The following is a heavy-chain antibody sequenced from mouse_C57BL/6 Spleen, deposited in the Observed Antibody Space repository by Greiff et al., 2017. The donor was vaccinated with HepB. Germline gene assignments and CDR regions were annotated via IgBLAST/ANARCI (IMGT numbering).Heavy chain of an antibody. CDR3: ARDRYYDYDEGGAWFAY. CDR2: ISDGGSYT. D-gene: IGHD2-4*01. V-gene: IGHV5-4*01. CDR1: GFTFSSYA. J-gene: IGHJ3*01. Sequence: EVKLQESGGGLVKPGGSLKLSCAASGFTFSSYAMSWVRQTPEKRLEWVATISDGGSYTYYPDNVKGRFTISRDNAKNNLYLQMSHLKSEDTAMYYCARDRYYDYDEGGAWFAYWGQGTLVTVSA.